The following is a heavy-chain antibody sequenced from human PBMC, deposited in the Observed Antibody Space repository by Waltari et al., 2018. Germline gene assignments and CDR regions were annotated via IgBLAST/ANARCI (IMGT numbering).Heavy chain of an antibody. V-gene: IGHV1-69*09. J-gene: IGHJ4*02. Sequence: QVQLVQSGAEVKKPGSSVKVSCKASGGTFSSYAISWVRQAPGQGLEWMGRIIPILGIANYAQKFQGRVTITADKSTSTAYMELSSLRSEDTAVYYCARELYYYDSSGYLDYWGQGTLVTVSS. CDR2: IIPILGIA. D-gene: IGHD3-22*01. CDR1: GGTFSSYA. CDR3: ARELYYYDSSGYLDY.